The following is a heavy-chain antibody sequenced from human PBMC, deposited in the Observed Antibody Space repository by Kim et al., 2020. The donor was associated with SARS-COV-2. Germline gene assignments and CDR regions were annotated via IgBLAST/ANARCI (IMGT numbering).Heavy chain of an antibody. J-gene: IGHJ3*02. Sequence: SETLSLTCTVSGGSISSYYWSWIRQPPGKGLEWIGYIYYSGSTNYNPSLKSRVTISVDTSKNQFSLKLSSVTAADTAVYYCARVTGGAFDIWGQGTMVTVSS. CDR1: GGSISSYY. CDR3: ARVTGGAFDI. D-gene: IGHD3-10*01. CDR2: IYYSGST. V-gene: IGHV4-59*01.